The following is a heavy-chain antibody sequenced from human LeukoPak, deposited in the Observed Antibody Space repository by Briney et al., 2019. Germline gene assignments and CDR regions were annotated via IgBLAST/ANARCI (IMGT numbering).Heavy chain of an antibody. CDR3: AIAQSWDELFDS. J-gene: IGHJ4*02. Sequence: GGSLTLSCAASGIAVIRHYMSWVRQPPGKWLEWVSFISINTDTFYADSVRGRFTISRDSSKNTLFLQMDSLRDEDSAVYYCAIAQSWDELFDSWGQGTLVTVSS. CDR1: GIAVIRHY. V-gene: IGHV3-53*01. D-gene: IGHD1-26*01. CDR2: ISINTDT.